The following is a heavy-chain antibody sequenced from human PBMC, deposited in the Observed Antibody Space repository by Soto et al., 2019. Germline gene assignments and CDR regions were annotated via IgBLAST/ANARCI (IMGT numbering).Heavy chain of an antibody. J-gene: IGHJ4*02. Sequence: ASVKVSCKASFYTFTSYGITWVRQAPGQGLEWRGFSSAYNGNTNYAQKLQGSVTMTTDTSTTTAYMELRGLSSYDTAVYYCARDRVMFRGWGIDFDXWGQGTLVTVSX. D-gene: IGHD3-16*01. CDR3: ARDRVMFRGWGIDFDX. CDR2: SSAYNGNT. V-gene: IGHV1-18*01. CDR1: FYTFTSYG.